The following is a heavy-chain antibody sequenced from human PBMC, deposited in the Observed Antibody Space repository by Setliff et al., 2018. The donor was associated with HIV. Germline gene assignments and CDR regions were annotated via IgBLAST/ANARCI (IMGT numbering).Heavy chain of an antibody. V-gene: IGHV4-34*01. CDR2: ISHSGNT. Sequence: PSETLSLTCDVADGDLSGYSWSWIRQPPGKGLQWIGEISHSGNTTYNPSLSSRVTISLDTSRNQLSLKLNSVTAADTAVYYCARALFDYVWGTYRLRPVGFDLRGQGTVVTVSS. D-gene: IGHD3-16*02. CDR1: DGDLSGYS. CDR3: ARALFDYVWGTYRLRPVGFDL. J-gene: IGHJ3*01.